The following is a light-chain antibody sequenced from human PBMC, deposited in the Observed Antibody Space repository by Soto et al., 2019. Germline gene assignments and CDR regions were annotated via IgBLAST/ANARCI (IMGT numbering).Light chain of an antibody. CDR2: DVS. Sequence: QSILTQPVSVSGAPGQSITISFSVTSRVFGGYIYVSWYQHHPCKAPKLKIYDVSNRPLGVSNRFSGSNSGNTVSLIISGLQAVDVADSSCSSYTSSSTQVFRTGTKVTDL. CDR1: SRVFGGYIY. CDR3: SSYTSSSTQV. V-gene: IGLV2-14*03. J-gene: IGLJ1*01.